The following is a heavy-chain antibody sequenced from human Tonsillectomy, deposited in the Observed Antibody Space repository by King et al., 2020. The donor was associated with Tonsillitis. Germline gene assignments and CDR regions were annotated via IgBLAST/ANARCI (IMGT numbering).Heavy chain of an antibody. V-gene: IGHV4-39*01. D-gene: IGHD3-22*01. CDR3: ARLIYYESSGYHYYFDY. CDR2: IYYRGSN. J-gene: IGHJ4*02. CDR1: GGSIISSNYY. Sequence: QLQESGPGLVKPSETLSLTCAVSGGSIISSNYYWGWIRQPPGKCLEWIGNIYYRGSNYYTPSLQSRVTISVDTSKNPFSLQLSSVTAADTAVYYCARLIYYESSGYHYYFDYWGQGTLVTVSS.